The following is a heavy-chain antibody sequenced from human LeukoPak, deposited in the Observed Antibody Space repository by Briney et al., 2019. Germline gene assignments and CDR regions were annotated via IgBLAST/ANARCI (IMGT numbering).Heavy chain of an antibody. J-gene: IGHJ4*02. CDR1: GLIFRNYA. CDR2: ISGDGTET. V-gene: IGHV3-23*01. D-gene: IGHD6-19*01. Sequence: GGSLRLSCTASGLIFRNYAMTWVRQAPRKGLEWVSTISGDGTETFYADSVKGRFTISRDNSKNTHYLQMNSLRVEDTAFYYCAKDNRRHYTSGPNPDSLHWGQGALVTVSS. CDR3: AKDNRRHYTSGPNPDSLH.